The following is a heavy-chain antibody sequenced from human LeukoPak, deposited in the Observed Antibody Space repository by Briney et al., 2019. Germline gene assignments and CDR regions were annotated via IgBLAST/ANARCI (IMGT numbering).Heavy chain of an antibody. CDR1: GFIFSDYD. CDR2: ISTSDNTR. J-gene: IGHJ4*02. CDR3: VRGARVYSSGWFASRFDY. Sequence: GGALRLSCVVSGFIFSDYDTYWVRQAPGQGLECVSYISTSDNTRYYADSVKGRFTISRDKATNSVYLTMNTLRVDDTAVDYCVRGARVYSSGWFASRFDYWGQGTPVIVSS. D-gene: IGHD6-19*01. V-gene: IGHV3-48*01.